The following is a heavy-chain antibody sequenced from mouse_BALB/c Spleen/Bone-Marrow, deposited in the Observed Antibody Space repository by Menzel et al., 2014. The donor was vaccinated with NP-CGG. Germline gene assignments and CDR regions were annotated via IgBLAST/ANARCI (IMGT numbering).Heavy chain of an antibody. D-gene: IGHD2-3*01. Sequence: EVKVVESGGGLVQPKGSLKLSCAASGFTLNTYAMNWVRQAPGKGLEWVARIRSKSNNYATYYADSVKDRFTISRDDSQTLFYLLMNNLKTEDTAMYYCVVAIDGYYFFAYWGQGTLVTVSA. CDR1: GFTLNTYA. CDR3: VVAIDGYYFFAY. V-gene: IGHV10-1*02. J-gene: IGHJ3*01. CDR2: IRSKSNNYAT.